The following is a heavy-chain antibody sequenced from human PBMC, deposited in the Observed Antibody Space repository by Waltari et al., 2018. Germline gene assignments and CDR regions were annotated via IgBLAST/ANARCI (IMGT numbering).Heavy chain of an antibody. D-gene: IGHD6-19*01. CDR2: IYSGGRT. J-gene: IGHJ6*02. Sequence: VQLVESGGGLIQPGGSLRLSCAASGFTVSSNYMSWVRQAPGKGLEWVSVIYSGGRTYYADSVKGRFTISRDNSKNTLYLQMNSLRAEDTAVYYCATDRYSSGWYAVHYGMDVWGQGTTVTVSS. CDR3: ATDRYSSGWYAVHYGMDV. V-gene: IGHV3-53*01. CDR1: GFTVSSNY.